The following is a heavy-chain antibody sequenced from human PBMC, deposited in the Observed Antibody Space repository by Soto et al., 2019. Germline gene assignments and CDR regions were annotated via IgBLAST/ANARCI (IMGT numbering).Heavy chain of an antibody. CDR3: AIDGRRHFVGIDY. Sequence: QVQLVQSGAEVKKPWSSLKVSCKASGGTFSSYSINWVRQSPGQGLEWLGEIIPIFGTANYAQKFQGRVTITADESTSTAYMERSRLRSEETDVYYFAIDGRRHFVGIDYWGQGTLVTVS. CDR2: IIPIFGTA. V-gene: IGHV1-69*01. CDR1: GGTFSSYS. D-gene: IGHD2-15*01. J-gene: IGHJ4*02.